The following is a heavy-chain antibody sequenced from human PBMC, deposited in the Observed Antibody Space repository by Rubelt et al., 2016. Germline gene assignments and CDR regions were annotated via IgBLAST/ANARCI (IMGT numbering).Heavy chain of an antibody. CDR2: IITSFGTA. J-gene: IGHJ4*02. CDR3: ARDGYNDIWGFFDY. V-gene: IGHV1-69*01. CDR1: GGTFSSYA. D-gene: IGHD5-24*01. Sequence: QVQLVQSGAEVKKPGSSVKVSCKASGGTFSSYAISWVRQAPGQGLEWMGGIITSFGTANYAQKFQGRVTITADESTSTAYMELSSLRSEDTAVYYGARDGYNDIWGFFDYWGQGTLVTVSS.